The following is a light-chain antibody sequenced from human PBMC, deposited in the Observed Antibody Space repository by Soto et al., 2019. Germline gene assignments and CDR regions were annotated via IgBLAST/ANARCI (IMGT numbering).Light chain of an antibody. Sequence: DIPLTQSPSFLSASVGDRVNITCRASQGISSYLAWYQQKPGKAPKLLIYAASTLKSGVPSRFSGSGSGTEFTLTISSLQPEDFATYYCQQLNSYPLTFGGGTKVEIK. J-gene: IGKJ4*01. CDR1: QGISSY. V-gene: IGKV1-9*01. CDR3: QQLNSYPLT. CDR2: AAS.